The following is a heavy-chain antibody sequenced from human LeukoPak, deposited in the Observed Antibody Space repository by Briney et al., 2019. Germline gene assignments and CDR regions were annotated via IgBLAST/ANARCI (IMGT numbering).Heavy chain of an antibody. Sequence: GGSLRLSCAASGFAFSDFWMSWVRQAPGKGLECVASTNEAGGDKYYVDSVKGRFTISRDNSKNSLSLQMNSLTAEDTAIYYCAIATTGRGAFGSWGQGTLVSVSS. D-gene: IGHD1-1*01. CDR1: GFAFSDFW. CDR2: TNEAGGDK. CDR3: AIATTGRGAFGS. V-gene: IGHV3-7*01. J-gene: IGHJ4*02.